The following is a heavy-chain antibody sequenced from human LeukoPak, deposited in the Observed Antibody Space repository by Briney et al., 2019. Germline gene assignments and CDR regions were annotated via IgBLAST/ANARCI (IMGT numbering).Heavy chain of an antibody. CDR2: IIPIFGTA. CDR3: ARDEGNYYGSGSYYGFDY. D-gene: IGHD3-10*01. CDR1: GYTFTSYY. Sequence: SVKVSCKASGYTFTSYYMYWVRQAPGQGLEWMGGIIPIFGTANYAQKFQGRVTITADESTSTAYMELSSLRSEDTAVYYCARDEGNYYGSGSYYGFDYWGQGTLVTVSS. J-gene: IGHJ4*02. V-gene: IGHV1-69*13.